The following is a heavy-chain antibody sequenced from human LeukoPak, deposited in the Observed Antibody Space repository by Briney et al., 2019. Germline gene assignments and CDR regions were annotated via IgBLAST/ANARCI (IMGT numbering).Heavy chain of an antibody. CDR2: IHYSGST. CDR1: GGSISSGDYY. J-gene: IGHJ5*02. V-gene: IGHV4-30-4*01. CDR3: ARDPGTYSGYDSGNWFDP. Sequence: PSQTLSLTCTVSGGSISSGDYYWSWIRQPPGKGLEWIGYIHYSGSTYYTPSLKSRLTISVDTSKNQFSLKLSSVTAADTAVYYCARDPGTYSGYDSGNWFDPWGQGTLVTVSS. D-gene: IGHD5-12*01.